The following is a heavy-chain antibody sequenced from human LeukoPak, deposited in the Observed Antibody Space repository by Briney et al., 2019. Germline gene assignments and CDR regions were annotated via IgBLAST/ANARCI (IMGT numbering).Heavy chain of an antibody. CDR1: GYRFTNYW. CDR2: IYPGDSDT. Sequence: GESLKISCKGSGYRFTNYWIGWVRQMPGKGLEWMGIIYPGDSDTRYSPSFQGQVTISADKSIGAAYLQWSSLKASDTAVYYCARRAAEWELLDYWGQRTLVTVSS. V-gene: IGHV5-51*01. J-gene: IGHJ4*02. D-gene: IGHD1-26*01. CDR3: ARRAAEWELLDY.